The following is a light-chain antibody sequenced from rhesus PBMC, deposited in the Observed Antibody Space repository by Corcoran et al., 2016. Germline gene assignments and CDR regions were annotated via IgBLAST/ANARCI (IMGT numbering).Light chain of an antibody. J-gene: IGLJ1*01. V-gene: IGLV2-13*03. Sequence: QAAPTQSPSVSGSPGQSVTISCTGTSRDIGGYNRVSWYQQYPGKAPKLMIFEVTKRPSGVSDRFSGSKSGNTASLTISGLQAEDDADYYCSSYSATSTFIFGVGTRLTVL. CDR2: EVT. CDR3: SSYSATSTFI. CDR1: SRDIGGYNR.